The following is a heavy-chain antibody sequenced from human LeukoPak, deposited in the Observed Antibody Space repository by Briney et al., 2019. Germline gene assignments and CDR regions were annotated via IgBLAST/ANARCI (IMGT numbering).Heavy chain of an antibody. V-gene: IGHV3-30*02. CDR1: GFTFPRYV. Sequence: QPGGSLRLSCGASGFTFPRYVMQGVRQAPARGLEGVAFIRYDGTNIAYVASLRGRFTISRDNSKNTVLPQMDRLGLAGPALFYSAKEGADFRHVDYWGQGTLVTVSS. D-gene: IGHD3-3*01. J-gene: IGHJ4*02. CDR2: IRYDGTNI. CDR3: AKEGADFRHVDY.